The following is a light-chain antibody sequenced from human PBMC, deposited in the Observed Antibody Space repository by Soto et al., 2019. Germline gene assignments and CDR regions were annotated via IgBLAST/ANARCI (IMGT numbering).Light chain of an antibody. V-gene: IGKV3-20*01. CDR3: QQYGSSGT. CDR1: QSLLYSDGDNY. Sequence: IVMTQSPLSLPVTPGQPASISCRSSQSLLYSDGDNYLAWYQQKPGQAPRLLIYGASNRATGIPDRFSGSGSGTDFTLTISRLEPEDFAVYYCQQYGSSGTFGQGTKVDIK. J-gene: IGKJ1*01. CDR2: GAS.